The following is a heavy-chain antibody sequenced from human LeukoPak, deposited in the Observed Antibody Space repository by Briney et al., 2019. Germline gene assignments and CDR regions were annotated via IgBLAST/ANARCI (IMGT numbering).Heavy chain of an antibody. D-gene: IGHD3-10*01. J-gene: IGHJ4*02. Sequence: QPGGSLRLSCAAPGFTFSSYAMSWVRQAPGKGLEWVSAISGSGGSTYYADSVKGRFTISRDNSKNTLYLQMNSLRAEDTAVYYCAKDQGAIIWFGELLPTHNRGYFDYWGQGTLVTVSS. CDR3: AKDQGAIIWFGELLPTHNRGYFDY. CDR2: ISGSGGST. CDR1: GFTFSSYA. V-gene: IGHV3-23*01.